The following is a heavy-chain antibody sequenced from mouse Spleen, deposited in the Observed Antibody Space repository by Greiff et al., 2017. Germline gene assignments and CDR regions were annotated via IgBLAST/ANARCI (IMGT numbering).Heavy chain of an antibody. D-gene: IGHD3-1*01. CDR2: IDPENGNT. CDR3: ARRGLVFDY. Sequence: VQLKQSGAELVRPGALVKLSCKASGFNIKDYYMHWVKQRPEQGLEWIGWIDPENGNTIYDPKFQGKASITADTSSNTAYLQLSSLTSEDTAVYYCARRGLVFDYWGQGTTLTVSS. CDR1: GFNIKDYY. V-gene: IGHV14-1*02. J-gene: IGHJ2*01.